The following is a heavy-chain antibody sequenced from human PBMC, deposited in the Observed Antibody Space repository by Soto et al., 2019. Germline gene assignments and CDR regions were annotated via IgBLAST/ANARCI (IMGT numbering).Heavy chain of an antibody. D-gene: IGHD3-9*01. V-gene: IGHV5-51*01. CDR3: AKHGVGDILTGQPDY. J-gene: IGHJ4*02. CDR2: IYPGDSDT. Sequence: GESLKISCKGSGYSFTNYWIGWVRQMPGKGLEWMGIIYPGDSDTRYSPSFQGQVTISADKSISTAYLQWSSLKASDTAMYYCAKHGVGDILTGQPDYWRQGTLVTVSS. CDR1: GYSFTNYW.